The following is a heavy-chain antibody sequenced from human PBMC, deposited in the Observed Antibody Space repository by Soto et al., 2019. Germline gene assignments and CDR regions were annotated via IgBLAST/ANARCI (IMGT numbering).Heavy chain of an antibody. D-gene: IGHD5-18*01. CDR3: ARASPVVTDV. CDR1: GGSISSGDYY. V-gene: IGHV4-30-4*01. J-gene: IGHJ6*02. Sequence: QVQLQESGPGLVKPSQTLSLTCTVSGGSISSGDYYWSWISQPPGKGMEWIGYIYYSGSTYYNPSLTSRVTISVDTSKNQFSLKLSSVPAADTAVYYCARASPVVTDVWGQGTTVTVSS. CDR2: IYYSGST.